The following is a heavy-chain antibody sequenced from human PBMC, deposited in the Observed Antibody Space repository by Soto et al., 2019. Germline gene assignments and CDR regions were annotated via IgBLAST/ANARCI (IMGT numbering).Heavy chain of an antibody. CDR1: GYSFAADW. CDR2: IDPSDSYT. D-gene: IGHD3-3*01. CDR3: ARHCITIFGVGTHRLLGGIDV. V-gene: IGHV5-10-1*01. Sequence: VESLNISCKGSGYSFAADWITWVRQRPGQGLEWMGRIDPSDSYTNYSTSYQGHVTISADKYISTAYLQWSSLKASDNAMYDCARHCITIFGVGTHRLLGGIDVWGQGTTVTVSS. J-gene: IGHJ6*02.